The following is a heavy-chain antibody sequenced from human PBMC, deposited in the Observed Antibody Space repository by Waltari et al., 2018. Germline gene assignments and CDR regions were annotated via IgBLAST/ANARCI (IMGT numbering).Heavy chain of an antibody. CDR1: GVSISSYY. V-gene: IGHV4-4*07. D-gene: IGHD1-26*01. Sequence: QVQLQESGPGLVKPSETLSLTCTVSGVSISSYYWSWIRQPAGKGLEWIGRFSTSGGTDYNPSLKSRVTMSVDTSKTQFSLKLSSVTAADTAVYYCAREGVGAIPFDCWGQGTLVTVPS. CDR3: AREGVGAIPFDC. CDR2: FSTSGGT. J-gene: IGHJ4*02.